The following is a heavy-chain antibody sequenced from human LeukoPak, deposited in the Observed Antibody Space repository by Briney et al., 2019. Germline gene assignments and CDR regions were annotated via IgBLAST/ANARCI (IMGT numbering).Heavy chain of an antibody. CDR1: GFTFETSA. J-gene: IGHJ4*02. CDR3: AKGPALAVAKYYLDS. Sequence: GRSLRLSCAASGFTFETSAMHWVRQAPGKGLEWVSGISWNSGGLHYADSVKGRFTISRDNAKRSLYLHMDSLRAEDTALYYCAKGPALAVAKYYLDSWGQGTLVTVSS. V-gene: IGHV3-9*01. CDR2: ISWNSGGL. D-gene: IGHD6-19*01.